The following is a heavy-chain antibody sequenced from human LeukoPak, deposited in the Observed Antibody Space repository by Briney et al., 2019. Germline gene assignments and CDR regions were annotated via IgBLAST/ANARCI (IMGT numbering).Heavy chain of an antibody. CDR3: ARDASGYYDSGTYYNVYMDV. CDR1: GGSIRSGSYY. D-gene: IGHD3-10*01. Sequence: SETLSLTCTVSGGSIRSGSYYWTWIRQPAGKELEWTGRIYSNGNTNYNPSLKSRVTMSVDTSKNQFSLNLSSMTAADTAVYYCARDASGYYDSGTYYNVYMDVWGKGTTVTISS. J-gene: IGHJ6*03. V-gene: IGHV4-61*02. CDR2: IYSNGNT.